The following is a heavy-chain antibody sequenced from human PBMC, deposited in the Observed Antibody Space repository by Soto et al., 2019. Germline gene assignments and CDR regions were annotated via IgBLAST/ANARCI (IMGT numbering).Heavy chain of an antibody. V-gene: IGHV3-7*01. J-gene: IGHJ5*02. Sequence: LRLSCAASGFTFSSYWMSWVRQAPGKGLEWVANIKQDGSEKYYVDSVKGRFTISRDNAKNSPYLQMNSLRAEDTAVYYCAREMTPNWFDPWGQGTLVTVSS. CDR3: AREMTPNWFDP. CDR2: IKQDGSEK. CDR1: GFTFSSYW. D-gene: IGHD2-15*01.